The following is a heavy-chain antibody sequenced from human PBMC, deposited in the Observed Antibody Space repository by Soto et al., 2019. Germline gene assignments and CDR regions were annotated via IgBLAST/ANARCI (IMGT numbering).Heavy chain of an antibody. CDR1: GFTFSNYG. D-gene: IGHD7-27*01. J-gene: IGHJ4*02. CDR2: IWYDGSNK. V-gene: IGHV3-33*01. Sequence: QVQLVESGGGVVQPGWSLRLSCAASGFTFSNYGMHWVRQAPGKGLEWVAVIWYDGSNKYYVDSVKGRFTISRDNSKNTLYLQMNSLRAEDTAVYYCARGNGPNSGDFDFWGQGTLVTVSS. CDR3: ARGNGPNSGDFDF.